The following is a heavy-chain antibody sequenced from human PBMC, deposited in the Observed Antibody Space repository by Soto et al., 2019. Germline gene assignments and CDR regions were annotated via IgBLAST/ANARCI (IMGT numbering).Heavy chain of an antibody. Sequence: SETLSLTCTVSGGSISSGGYYWSWIRQHPGKGREWIGYIYYSGSTYYNPSLKSRVTISVDTSKNQFSLKLTSVTAADTAVYYCPSVRGGGPFDDWRQGTLVTVSS. CDR1: GGSISSGGYY. V-gene: IGHV4-31*03. CDR3: PSVRGGGPFDD. CDR2: IYYSGST. J-gene: IGHJ4*02. D-gene: IGHD1-26*01.